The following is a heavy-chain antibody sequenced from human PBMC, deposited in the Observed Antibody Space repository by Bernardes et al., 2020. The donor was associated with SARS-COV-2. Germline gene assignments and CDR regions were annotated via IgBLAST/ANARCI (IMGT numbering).Heavy chain of an antibody. J-gene: IGHJ3*02. CDR3: AKGATAMVIHINAFDI. D-gene: IGHD5-18*01. Sequence: GVSLRLSCAASGFTFDDYTMHWVRQAPGKGLEWVSLISWDGGSTYYADSVKGRFTISRDNSKNSLYLQMNSLRTEDTALYYCAKGATAMVIHINAFDIWGQGTMVTVSS. CDR1: GFTFDDYT. V-gene: IGHV3-43*01. CDR2: ISWDGGST.